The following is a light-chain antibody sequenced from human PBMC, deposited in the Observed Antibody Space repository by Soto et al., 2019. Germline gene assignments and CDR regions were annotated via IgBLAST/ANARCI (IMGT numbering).Light chain of an antibody. CDR2: GAS. CDR3: QQYNNWPLCT. CDR1: QSVSSN. J-gene: IGKJ1*01. Sequence: EIVKTQTPAILSVCPGERDNVSWGASQSVSSNVAWYQQKAGQAPRLLIYGASTRATGIPARFSGSGSGTEFTLTISSLQSEDFAVYYCQQYNNWPLCTFGQGTKVDI. V-gene: IGKV3-15*01.